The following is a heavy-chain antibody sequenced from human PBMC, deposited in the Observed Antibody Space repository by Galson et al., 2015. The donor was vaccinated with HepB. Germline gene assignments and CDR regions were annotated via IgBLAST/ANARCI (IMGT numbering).Heavy chain of an antibody. CDR3: AKDTGPNILGAAGASDI. CDR2: ISWNSGSI. D-gene: IGHD5-12*01. V-gene: IGHV3-9*01. CDR1: GFTFNNYS. J-gene: IGHJ3*02. Sequence: SLRLSCAASGFTFNNYSMHWVRQAPGKGLEWVSGISWNSGSIGYADSVKGRFTISRDNAKNSLYLQMNSLRAEDTALYYCAKDTGPNILGAAGASDIWGQSTVVTVSS.